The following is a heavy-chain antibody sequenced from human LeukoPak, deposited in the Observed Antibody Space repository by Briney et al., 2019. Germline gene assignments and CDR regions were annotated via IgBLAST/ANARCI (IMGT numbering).Heavy chain of an antibody. Sequence: PSETLSLTCTVSGGSISNYDWSWIRQPPGQGLEWIGYIYYSGSTKYNSSLKSRVTISVQTSTNQFSLKLSSVTAADTAVYYCARSSSTLTMPTFAYWGRGTLVTVSS. CDR1: GGSISNYD. D-gene: IGHD2/OR15-2a*01. CDR3: ARSSSTLTMPTFAY. CDR2: IYYSGST. J-gene: IGHJ4*02. V-gene: IGHV4-59*01.